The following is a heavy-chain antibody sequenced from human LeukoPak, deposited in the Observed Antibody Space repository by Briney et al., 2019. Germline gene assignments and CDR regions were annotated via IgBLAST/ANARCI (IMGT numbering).Heavy chain of an antibody. CDR2: IYYSGST. CDR3: ARDDVDTAMVTGY. CDR1: GGSISSYY. J-gene: IGHJ4*02. Sequence: SETLSLTCTVSGGSISSYYWSWIRQPPGKGLEWIGYIYYSGSTYYNPSLKSRVTISVDTSKNQFSLKLSSVTAADTAVYYCARDDVDTAMVTGYWGQGTLVTVSS. D-gene: IGHD5-18*01. V-gene: IGHV4-59*12.